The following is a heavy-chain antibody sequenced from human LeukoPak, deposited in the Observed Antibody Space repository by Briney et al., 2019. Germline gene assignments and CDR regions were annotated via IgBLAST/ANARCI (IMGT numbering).Heavy chain of an antibody. D-gene: IGHD3-10*01. CDR2: TSSDLNVK. CDR3: AREGYYGSGSPPSLYFDY. J-gene: IGHJ4*02. V-gene: IGHV3-30-3*01. Sequence: GGSLRLSCAASGFTFRNYVIHWVRQAPGKGLEWVAVTSSDLNVKLYADSVKGRFTISRDNPRSTLYLQMNSLRPEDTAIYYCAREGYYGSGSPPSLYFDYWGQGTLVTVSS. CDR1: GFTFRNYV.